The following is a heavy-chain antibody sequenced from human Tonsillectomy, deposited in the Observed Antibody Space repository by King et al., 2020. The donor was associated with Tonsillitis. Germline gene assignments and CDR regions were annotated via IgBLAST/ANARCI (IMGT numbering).Heavy chain of an antibody. D-gene: IGHD7-27*01. CDR1: VFTFSSYA. J-gene: IGHJ3*02. Sequence: VQLVESGGGLVQPGGSLRLSCAASVFTFSSYAISCVRQAPVQGLEWLSAIMGSGGSTYYVDSVKGLFTISRDNSKNTLYLQMNSLRAEDTAVYYCAKDSESGGPTLNWGLSEGAFDIWGQGTMVTVSS. V-gene: IGHV3-23*04. CDR3: AKDSESGGPTLNWGLSEGAFDI. CDR2: IMGSGGST.